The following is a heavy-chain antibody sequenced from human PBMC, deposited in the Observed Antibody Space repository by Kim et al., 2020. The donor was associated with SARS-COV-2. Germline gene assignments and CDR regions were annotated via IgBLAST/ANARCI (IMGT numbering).Heavy chain of an antibody. J-gene: IGHJ4*02. Sequence: ASVKVSCKSSGYTFTNYYIHWVRQAPGQWLEWMGWINPNSGGSNYAQDFQGRVTMTRDTSTTTAYMELGSLRSDDTAVYYCARDRFDDYWSAYYVGTFFFDFWGQGTLVTVSS. CDR3: ARDRFDDYWSAYYVGTFFFDF. CDR2: INPNSGGS. CDR1: GYTFTNYY. D-gene: IGHD3-3*01. V-gene: IGHV1-2*02.